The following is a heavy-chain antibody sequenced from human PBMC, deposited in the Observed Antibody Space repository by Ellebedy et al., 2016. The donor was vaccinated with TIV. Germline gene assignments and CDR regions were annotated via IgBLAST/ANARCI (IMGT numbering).Heavy chain of an antibody. CDR3: TRVGGSYYEWFDP. CDR1: GFTFGDYA. CDR2: IRSKAYGGTT. Sequence: GESLKISXTASGFTFGDYAMSWFRQAPGKGLEWVGFIRSKAYGGTTEYAASVKGRFTISRDDSKSIAYLQMNSLKTEDTAVYYCTRVGGSYYEWFDPWGQGTLVTVSS. D-gene: IGHD1-26*01. V-gene: IGHV3-49*03. J-gene: IGHJ5*02.